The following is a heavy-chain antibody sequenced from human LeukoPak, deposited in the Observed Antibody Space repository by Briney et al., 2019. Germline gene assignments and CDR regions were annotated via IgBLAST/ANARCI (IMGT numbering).Heavy chain of an antibody. J-gene: IGHJ4*02. CDR1: GFTFSSYS. CDR2: ISSSSCYI. V-gene: IGHV3-21*01. D-gene: IGHD3-10*01. Sequence: PGGSLRLPCAASGFTFSSYSMNWVRQAPGKGLEWVSSISSSSCYIYYADSVKGRFTISRDNAKNSLYLQMNSLRAEDTAVYYCARDHDMVRGVPLDYWGQGTLVTVSS. CDR3: ARDHDMVRGVPLDY.